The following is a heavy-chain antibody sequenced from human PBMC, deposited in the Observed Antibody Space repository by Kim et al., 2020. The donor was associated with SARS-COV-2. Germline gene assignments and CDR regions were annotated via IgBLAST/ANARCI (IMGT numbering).Heavy chain of an antibody. CDR2: IYYSGST. J-gene: IGHJ4*02. D-gene: IGHD6-6*01. Sequence: SETLSLTCTVSGGSISSGGYYWSWIRQHPGKGLEWIGYIYYSGSTYYNPSLKSRVTISVDTSKNQFSLKLSSVTAADTAVYYCARVRIAARPGGYYFDYWGQGTLVTVSS. V-gene: IGHV4-31*03. CDR1: GGSISSGGYY. CDR3: ARVRIAARPGGYYFDY.